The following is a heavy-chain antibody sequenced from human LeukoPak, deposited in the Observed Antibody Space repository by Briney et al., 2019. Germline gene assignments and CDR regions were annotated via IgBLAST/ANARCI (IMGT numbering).Heavy chain of an antibody. J-gene: IGHJ4*02. D-gene: IGHD3-10*01. V-gene: IGHV3-74*01. Sequence: GGSLRLSCVAYPFSFSTSWMHWVGQDPGSGLVWVSRISGDVTKTPYAASVKGRLTTSRDNAKNTVFLQMHSLSTEDTAVYDCARGGSPFYWGQGSLVTVSP. CDR3: ARGGSPFY. CDR2: ISGDVTKT. CDR1: PFSFSTSW.